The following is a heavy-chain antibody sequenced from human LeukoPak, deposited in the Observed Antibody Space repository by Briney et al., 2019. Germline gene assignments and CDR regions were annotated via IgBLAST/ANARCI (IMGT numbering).Heavy chain of an antibody. CDR2: ISSSGTTI. CDR1: GFTFSSYE. V-gene: IGHV3-48*03. Sequence: GGSLGLSCVVSGFTFSSYEMNWVRQAPWKGLEWVSYISSSGTTIYYADSVKGRFTISRDNAKNSLFLQMSSLTAEDTAVYYCARMRPELDYWGQGTLVTVSS. D-gene: IGHD6-6*01. CDR3: ARMRPELDY. J-gene: IGHJ4*02.